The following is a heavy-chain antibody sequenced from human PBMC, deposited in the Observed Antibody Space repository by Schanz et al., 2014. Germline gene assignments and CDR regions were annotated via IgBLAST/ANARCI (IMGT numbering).Heavy chain of an antibody. J-gene: IGHJ6*02. CDR2: ISGSGAST. V-gene: IGHV3-23*01. CDR1: GVTFSSYA. CDR3: ARFLARYQYYGVDV. D-gene: IGHD3-3*01. Sequence: EVPLLESGGGFVQPGGSLRLSCVASGVTFSSYAMSWVRQASGKGLEWVSAISGSGASTYYADSVKGRFTISRDNSKNTLYLQMNSLRAEDTAVYYCARFLARYQYYGVDVWGQGTTVIVSS.